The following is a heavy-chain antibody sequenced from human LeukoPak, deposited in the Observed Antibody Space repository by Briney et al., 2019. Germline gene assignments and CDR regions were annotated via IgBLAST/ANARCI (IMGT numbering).Heavy chain of an antibody. Sequence: GGSLRLSCAASGFTFSSYEMNWVRQAPGKGLEWVSYISSSGSTIYYADSVKGRFTISRDNAKNSLYLQMNSLRAEDTAVYYCARDLYRIVVVPHYFDYWGQGTLVTVSS. D-gene: IGHD3-22*01. J-gene: IGHJ4*02. CDR3: ARDLYRIVVVPHYFDY. CDR2: ISSSGSTI. CDR1: GFTFSSYE. V-gene: IGHV3-48*03.